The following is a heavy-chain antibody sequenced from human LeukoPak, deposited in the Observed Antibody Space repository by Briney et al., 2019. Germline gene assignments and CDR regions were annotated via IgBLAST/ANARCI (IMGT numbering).Heavy chain of an antibody. D-gene: IGHD3-3*01. CDR3: ARPAVLRFLEWLPDY. CDR1: GYTFTSYG. J-gene: IGHJ4*02. Sequence: ASVKVSCKASGYTFTSYGISWVRQAPGQGLEWMGWISAYNGNTNYAQKLQGRVTMTTDTSTSTAYMELRSLRSDDTAVYYCARPAVLRFLEWLPDYWGQGTLVTVSS. V-gene: IGHV1-18*01. CDR2: ISAYNGNT.